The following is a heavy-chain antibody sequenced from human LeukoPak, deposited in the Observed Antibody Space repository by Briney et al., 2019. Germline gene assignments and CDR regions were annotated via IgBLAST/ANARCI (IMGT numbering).Heavy chain of an antibody. J-gene: IGHJ5*02. CDR3: ARRYCSSTSCGPASNWFDP. V-gene: IGHV3-30-3*01. D-gene: IGHD2-2*01. CDR2: ISYDGSNK. CDR1: GFTFSSYA. Sequence: GGSLRLSCAASGFTFSSYAMHWVRQAPGKGLEWVAVISYDGSNKYYADSVKGRFTISRDNSKNTLYLQMNSLRAEDTAVYYCARRYCSSTSCGPASNWFDPWGQGTLVTVSS.